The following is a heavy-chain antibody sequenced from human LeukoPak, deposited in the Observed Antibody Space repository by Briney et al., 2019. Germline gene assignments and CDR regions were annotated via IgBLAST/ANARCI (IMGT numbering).Heavy chain of an antibody. V-gene: IGHV3-20*04. CDR2: INWNGGST. D-gene: IGHD1-26*01. Sequence: GGSLRLSCAASGFTFDDYGMSWVRQAPGKGLEWVSGINWNGGSTGYADSVKGRFTISRDNAKNSLYLQMNSLRAEDTAIYYCAKYGPQDSGSSHFDYWGQGALVTVSS. J-gene: IGHJ4*02. CDR1: GFTFDDYG. CDR3: AKYGPQDSGSSHFDY.